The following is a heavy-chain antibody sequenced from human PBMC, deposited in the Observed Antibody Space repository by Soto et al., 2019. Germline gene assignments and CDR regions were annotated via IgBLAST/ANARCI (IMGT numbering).Heavy chain of an antibody. CDR2: ISATGQTT. Sequence: GYLRLSCVVSGFTFSDHEMNWVLQAPVKLPKWVSRISATGQTTSYAASVQVRFTISRDNARDSLYLHMNSLRADDTAVYYCTRDRSLIFAVPPYGTDVWGQGTTVPVSS. CDR3: TRDRSLIFAVPPYGTDV. CDR1: GFTFSDHE. J-gene: IGHJ6*01. D-gene: IGHD3-3*01. V-gene: IGHV3-48*03.